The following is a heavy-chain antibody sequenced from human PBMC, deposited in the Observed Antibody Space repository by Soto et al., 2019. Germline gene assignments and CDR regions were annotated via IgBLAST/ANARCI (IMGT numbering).Heavy chain of an antibody. CDR1: GYTSNNYC. CDR2: INAGSGNT. J-gene: IGHJ4*02. V-gene: IGHV1-3*01. CDR3: ANDIIVIPGAKALDY. D-gene: IGHD2-2*01. Sequence: ASVKVSCKASGYTSNNYCMHWVRQAPGQRLEWMGWINAGSGNTKYSQKFQGRITITRDTSASTVYMELSSLRSEDTAVYYCANDIIVIPGAKALDYWGQGALVTVSS.